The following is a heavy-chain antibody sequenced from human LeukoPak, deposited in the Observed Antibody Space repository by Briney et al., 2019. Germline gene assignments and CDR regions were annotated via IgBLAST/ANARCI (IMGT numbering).Heavy chain of an antibody. CDR1: GGTFSSYA. CDR3: ARGRKLTQPDAFDI. V-gene: IGHV1-69*06. J-gene: IGHJ3*02. D-gene: IGHD1-14*01. CDR2: IIPIFGTA. Sequence: GASVKVSCKASGGTFSSYAISWVRQAPGQGLEWMGGIIPIFGTANYAQKFQGRVTITADKSTSTAYMELSSLRSEDTAVYYCARGRKLTQPDAFDIWGQGTMVTVSS.